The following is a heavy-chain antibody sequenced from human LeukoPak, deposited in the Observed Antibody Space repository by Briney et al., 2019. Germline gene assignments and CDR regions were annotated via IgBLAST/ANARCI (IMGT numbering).Heavy chain of an antibody. V-gene: IGHV3-48*02. CDR1: GFPFSSYS. Sequence: GSLSLSCAASGFPFSSYSMNWVRQAPGKGLEWVAYIRRSGNPIYYADSVKGRFTISRDNAKNSLSLQMNSLRDEDTAVYYCVRDPDALDYWGPGTPVTVSS. J-gene: IGHJ4*02. CDR2: IRRSGNPI. CDR3: VRDPDALDY.